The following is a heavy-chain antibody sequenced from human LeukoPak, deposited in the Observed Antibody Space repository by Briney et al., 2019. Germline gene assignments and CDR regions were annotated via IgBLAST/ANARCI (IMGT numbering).Heavy chain of an antibody. Sequence: ASVKASCKASGYTFTSYGISWVRQAPGQGLEWMGWISAYNGNTNYAQKLQGRVTMTTDTSTSTAYMELRSLRSDDTAVYYCARDFPLGYCSSTSCSRGDYWGQGTLVTVSS. CDR1: GYTFTSYG. CDR2: ISAYNGNT. CDR3: ARDFPLGYCSSTSCSRGDY. D-gene: IGHD2-2*01. V-gene: IGHV1-18*01. J-gene: IGHJ4*02.